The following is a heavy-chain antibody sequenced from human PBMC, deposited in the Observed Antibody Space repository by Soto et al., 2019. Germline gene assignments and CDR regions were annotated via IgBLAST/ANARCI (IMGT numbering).Heavy chain of an antibody. Sequence: NPGGSLRLSCTTSGFIFGDYAMSWFRLAPGKGLECVCIVRSKDYGETTEYAPSVRCRFTISRDNSKSIAYLQMNSLTSEDTAVYYCARYSYSSRYSYYGMYAWGPATTVTVS. CDR3: ARYSYSSRYSYYGMYA. CDR2: VRSKDYGETT. CDR1: GFIFGDYA. D-gene: IGHD6-13*01. J-gene: IGHJ6*02. V-gene: IGHV3-49*05.